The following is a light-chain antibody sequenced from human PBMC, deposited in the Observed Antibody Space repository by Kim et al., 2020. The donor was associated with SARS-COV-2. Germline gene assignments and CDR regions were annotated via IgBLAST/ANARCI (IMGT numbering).Light chain of an antibody. CDR2: YDS. CDR3: QVWDCSSDHWV. V-gene: IGLV3-21*04. CDR1: NIGSKS. J-gene: IGLJ3*02. Sequence: APGKTARITCGGNNIGSKSVHWYQQKPGQAPVLVIYYDSDRPSGIPERFSGSNSGNTATLTISRVEAGDEADYYCQVWDCSSDHWVFGGGTQLTVL.